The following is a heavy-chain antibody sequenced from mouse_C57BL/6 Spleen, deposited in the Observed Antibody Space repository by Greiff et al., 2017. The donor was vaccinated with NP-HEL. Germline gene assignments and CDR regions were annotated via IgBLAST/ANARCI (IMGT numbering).Heavy chain of an antibody. CDR3: ARGGYSNYRDYAMDY. CDR2: IYPGSGST. Sequence: VQLQQPGAELVKPGASVKMSCKASGYTFTSYWITWVKQRPGQGLEWIGDIYPGSGSTNYNEKFKSKATLTVDTSSSTAYMQLSSRTSEDSAVYYCARGGYSNYRDYAMDYWGQGTSVTVSS. V-gene: IGHV1-55*01. CDR1: GYTFTSYW. J-gene: IGHJ4*01. D-gene: IGHD2-5*01.